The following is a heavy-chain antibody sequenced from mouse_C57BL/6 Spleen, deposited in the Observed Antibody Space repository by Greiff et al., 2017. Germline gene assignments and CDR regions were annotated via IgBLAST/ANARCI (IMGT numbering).Heavy chain of an antibody. CDR1: GYTFTSYT. CDR3: ARCGEYGFAY. J-gene: IGHJ3*01. D-gene: IGHD5-2*01. Sequence: QVQLKQSGAELARPGASVKMSCKASGYTFTSYTMHWVKQRPGQGLAWIGYINPSSGYTKYNQKFKDKSTLTADKSSSTAYMQLSSLTSEDSAVYYCARCGEYGFAYWGQGTLVTVAA. V-gene: IGHV1-4*01. CDR2: INPSSGYT.